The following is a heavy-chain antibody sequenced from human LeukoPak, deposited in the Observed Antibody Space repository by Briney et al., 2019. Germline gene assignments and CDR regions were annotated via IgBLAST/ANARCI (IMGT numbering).Heavy chain of an antibody. CDR2: IYYSGNT. CDR1: GGSISSYY. CDR3: ARDVGATPGYFDY. J-gene: IGHJ4*02. Sequence: SETLSLTCTVSGGSISSYYWNWIRQPPGKGLEWIAYIYYSGNTNYNPSLKSRVTISVDTSKNQFSLKLSSVTAADTAVHYCARDVGATPGYFDYWGQGTLVTVSS. V-gene: IGHV4-59*01. D-gene: IGHD1-26*01.